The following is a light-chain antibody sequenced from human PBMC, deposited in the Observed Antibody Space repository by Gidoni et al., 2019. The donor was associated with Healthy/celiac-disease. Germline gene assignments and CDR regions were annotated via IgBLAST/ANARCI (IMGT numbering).Light chain of an antibody. V-gene: IGKV2-28*01. CDR1: QSLLHSNGYNY. Sequence: VITQFPLSLPVTPGEPASISCRSSQSLLHSNGYNYLDWYLQKPGQSPQLLIYLGSNRASGVPERFSGSGSGTDFTLKISKVEAEDVGVYYCMQAIKTPSTFGHGTKVDIK. CDR3: MQAIKTPST. CDR2: LGS. J-gene: IGKJ3*01.